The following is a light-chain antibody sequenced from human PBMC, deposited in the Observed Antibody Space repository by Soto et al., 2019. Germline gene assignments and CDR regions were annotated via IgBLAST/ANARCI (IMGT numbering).Light chain of an antibody. CDR3: QQYGSSPLWT. Sequence: EIVLTQSPATLSLSPGERATLSCRASQSVSSYLAWYQQKPGQAPRFLIYGASTRATGIPARFSGSGSGTDFTLTISRLEPEDFAVYYCQQYGSSPLWTFGQGTKVDI. CDR1: QSVSSY. J-gene: IGKJ1*01. V-gene: IGKV3-20*01. CDR2: GAS.